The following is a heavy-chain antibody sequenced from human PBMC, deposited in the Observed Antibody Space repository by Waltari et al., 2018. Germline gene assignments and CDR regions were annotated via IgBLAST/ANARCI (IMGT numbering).Heavy chain of an antibody. J-gene: IGHJ3*01. V-gene: IGHV4-59*01. CDR3: AGYCASTSCYEYAFDL. CDR1: GVSISSYY. Sequence: QVQLQESGPGLVKSSETLSLTCAVSGVSISSYYWAWIRQPPGKGLEYIGYIYYIGNTHYHPSLKRRLTVSWDPSKNEVSLNLRSVTAADTAVYYCAGYCASTSCYEYAFDLWGQGTAVNVSS. D-gene: IGHD2-2*01. CDR2: IYYIGNT.